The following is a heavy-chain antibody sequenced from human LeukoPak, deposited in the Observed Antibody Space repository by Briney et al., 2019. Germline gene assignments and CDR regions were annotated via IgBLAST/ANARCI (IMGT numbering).Heavy chain of an antibody. Sequence: GRSLRLSCAASGFTFSSYAMHWVRQAPGKGLEWVAVISYDGSNKYYADSVKGRFTISRDNSKNTLYLQMNSLRAEDTAVYYCAKTATVTPHYWGQGTLVTVSS. V-gene: IGHV3-30*18. J-gene: IGHJ4*02. CDR3: AKTATVTPHY. D-gene: IGHD4-17*01. CDR2: ISYDGSNK. CDR1: GFTFSSYA.